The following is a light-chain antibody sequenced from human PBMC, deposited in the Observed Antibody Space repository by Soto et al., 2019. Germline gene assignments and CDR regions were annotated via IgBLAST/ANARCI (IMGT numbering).Light chain of an antibody. V-gene: IGKV3D-20*01. CDR1: QSFISY. Sequence: EIVLTQSPATLSLSPGERATLSCGASQSFISYLSWYQQKPCQAPRLLIYDASNRATGIPARFSGSGSGTDFPLTISRLEPEDFAVYYCQQYGSSPITFGQGTRLEIK. CDR3: QQYGSSPIT. J-gene: IGKJ5*01. CDR2: DAS.